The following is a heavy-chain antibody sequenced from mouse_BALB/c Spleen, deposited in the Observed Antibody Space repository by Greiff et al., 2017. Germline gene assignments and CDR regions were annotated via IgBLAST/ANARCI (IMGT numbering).Heavy chain of an antibody. D-gene: IGHD2-4*01. V-gene: IGHV1-15*01. CDR2: IDPETGGT. Sequence: VQLQQSGAELVRPGASVTLSCKASGYTFTDYEIHWVKQTPVHGLEWIGAIDPETGGTAYNQKFKGKATLTADKSSSTAYMELRSLTSEDSAVYYCTSPGGSTMITWFAYWGQGTLVTVSA. CDR1: GYTFTDYE. J-gene: IGHJ3*01. CDR3: TSPGGSTMITWFAY.